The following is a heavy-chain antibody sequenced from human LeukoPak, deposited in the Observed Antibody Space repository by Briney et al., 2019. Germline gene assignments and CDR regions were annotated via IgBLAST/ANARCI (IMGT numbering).Heavy chain of an antibody. Sequence: PSQTLSLTCTVSGGSISSGGYYWSWIRQPPGKGLEWIGYIYHSGSTYYNPSLKSRDTISVDRSKNQFSLKLSSVTAADTAVYYCARRRLDRVGATLHYYYGMDVWGQGTTVTVSS. V-gene: IGHV4-30-2*01. CDR1: GGSISSGGYY. D-gene: IGHD1-26*01. CDR2: IYHSGST. CDR3: ARRRLDRVGATLHYYYGMDV. J-gene: IGHJ6*02.